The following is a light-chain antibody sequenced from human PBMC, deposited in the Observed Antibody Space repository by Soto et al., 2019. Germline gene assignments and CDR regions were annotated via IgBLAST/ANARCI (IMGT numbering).Light chain of an antibody. CDR2: EVS. J-gene: IGLJ2*01. Sequence: QSALTQPASVSGSPGQSITISCTGTSSDVGGHNYVSWYQQHPGKAPKLMIFEVSNRPSGVSNRFSGSKSGNTASLTISGLQAEDEGDYYCSSYTSTSTADVLFGGGTKVTVL. CDR1: SSDVGGHNY. V-gene: IGLV2-14*01. CDR3: SSYTSTSTADVL.